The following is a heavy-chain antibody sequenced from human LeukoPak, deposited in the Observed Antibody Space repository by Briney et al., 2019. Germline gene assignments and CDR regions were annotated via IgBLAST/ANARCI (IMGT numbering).Heavy chain of an antibody. CDR3: AKEILPNWFDP. D-gene: IGHD2-15*01. CDR1: GFTFSSYS. Sequence: GGSLRLSCAASGFTFSSYSMNWVRQAPGKGLEWVAIISYDGSNEYYADSVKGRFTISRDDSKNTLYLQMNSLRAEDTAVYYCAKEILPNWFDPWGQGTLVTVSS. J-gene: IGHJ5*02. V-gene: IGHV3-30*18. CDR2: ISYDGSNE.